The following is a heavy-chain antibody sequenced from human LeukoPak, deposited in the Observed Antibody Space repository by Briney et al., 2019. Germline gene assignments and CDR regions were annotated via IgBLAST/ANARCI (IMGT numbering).Heavy chain of an antibody. Sequence: GGSLRLSCAASGFTFSSYGMHWVRQAPGKGPEWVAVISYDGSNKYYADSVKGRFTISRDNSKNTLYLQMNSLRAEDTAVYYCAKDPAAGTNWFDPWGQGTLVTVSS. D-gene: IGHD6-13*01. J-gene: IGHJ5*02. CDR2: ISYDGSNK. CDR1: GFTFSSYG. CDR3: AKDPAAGTNWFDP. V-gene: IGHV3-30*18.